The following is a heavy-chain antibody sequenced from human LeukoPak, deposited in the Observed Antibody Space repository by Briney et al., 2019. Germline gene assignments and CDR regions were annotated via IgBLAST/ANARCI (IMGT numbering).Heavy chain of an antibody. D-gene: IGHD3-3*01. CDR2: ISSSSSYI. CDR1: GFTFSSYS. V-gene: IGHV3-21*01. CDR3: ARGDYYDFWSGYFENYYYYGMDV. Sequence: GGSLRLSCAASGFTFSSYSMNWVRQAPGKGLEWVSSISSSSSYIYYADSVKSRFTISRDNAKNSLYLQMNSLRAEDTAVYYCARGDYYDFWSGYFENYYYYGMDVWGQGTTVTVSS. J-gene: IGHJ6*02.